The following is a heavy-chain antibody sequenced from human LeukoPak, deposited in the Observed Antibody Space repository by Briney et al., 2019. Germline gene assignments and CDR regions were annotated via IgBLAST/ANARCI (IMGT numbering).Heavy chain of an antibody. D-gene: IGHD2-8*01. V-gene: IGHV1-69*04. CDR1: GGTFSSFA. CDR3: ARDEWQVKTFDY. CDR2: IIPILGIA. J-gene: IGHJ4*02. Sequence: ASVKVSCKASGGTFSSFAISWVRQAPGQGLEWTGRIIPILGIANYAQKFQGRVTITADKSTSTAYMELTSLRSEDTAVYYCARDEWQVKTFDYWGQGTLVTVSS.